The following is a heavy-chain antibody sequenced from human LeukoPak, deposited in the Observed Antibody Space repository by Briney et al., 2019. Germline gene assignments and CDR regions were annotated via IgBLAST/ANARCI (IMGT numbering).Heavy chain of an antibody. D-gene: IGHD2-21*02. CDR1: GVSITTYY. J-gene: IGHJ5*02. CDR3: AREPTLCGGDCLNWFDP. CDR2: IYYTGSA. V-gene: IGHV4-59*01. Sequence: SETLSLTCTVSGVSITTYYWSWIRQSPGKGLEWIGYIYYTGSANYNPSLKSRVTISLDTSDNQFSLRLTSVTAADTAVYYCAREPTLCGGDCLNWFDPWGQGTLVTVSS.